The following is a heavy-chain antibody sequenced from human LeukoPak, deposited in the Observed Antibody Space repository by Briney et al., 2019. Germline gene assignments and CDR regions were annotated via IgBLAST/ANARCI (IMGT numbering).Heavy chain of an antibody. D-gene: IGHD2-2*02. Sequence: SETLSLTCTVSGDSMRSYFWSWIRQPPGKGLEWIGYIYYSGAINYNPFLKSRVTISVDASKNQFSLKLSSVTAADTAVYYCARDSNYCSSTSCYTGNYYYYYMDVWGKGTTVTVSS. CDR2: IYYSGAI. V-gene: IGHV4-59*12. CDR1: GDSMRSYF. CDR3: ARDSNYCSSTSCYTGNYYYYYMDV. J-gene: IGHJ6*03.